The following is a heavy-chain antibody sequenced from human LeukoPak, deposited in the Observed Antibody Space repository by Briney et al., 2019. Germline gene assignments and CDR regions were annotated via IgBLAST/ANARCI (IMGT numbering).Heavy chain of an antibody. CDR2: IHPSGIT. D-gene: IGHD2-15*01. J-gene: IGHJ6*03. Sequence: SETLSLTCAVYDGSSGYYWSWIRQPPGKGLEWIGEIHPSGITNYNPSLKSRVTISVDTSKNQLSLSLTSVTAADTAVYYYARRGVVAPDADDYLDVWGKGTTVTVSS. CDR1: DGSSGYY. V-gene: IGHV4-34*01. CDR3: ARRGVVAPDADDYLDV.